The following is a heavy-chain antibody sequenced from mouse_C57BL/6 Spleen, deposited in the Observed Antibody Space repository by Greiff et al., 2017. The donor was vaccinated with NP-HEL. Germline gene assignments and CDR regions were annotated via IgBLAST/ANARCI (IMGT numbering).Heavy chain of an antibody. CDR1: GYTFTSYW. Sequence: QVQLQQPGAELVRPGTSVKLSCKASGYTFTSYWMHWVKQRPGQGLEWIGVIDPSDSYTNYNQKFKGKATLTVDTSSSTAYMQLSSLTSEDSAVYYCARLPLYDGYYVRFAYWGQGTLVTVSA. CDR2: IDPSDSYT. CDR3: ARLPLYDGYYVRFAY. J-gene: IGHJ3*01. D-gene: IGHD2-3*01. V-gene: IGHV1-59*01.